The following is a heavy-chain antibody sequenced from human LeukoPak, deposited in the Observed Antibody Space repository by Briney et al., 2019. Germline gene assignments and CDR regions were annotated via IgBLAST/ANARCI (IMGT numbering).Heavy chain of an antibody. J-gene: IGHJ4*02. CDR1: GYTLTELS. D-gene: IGHD6-19*01. CDR3: ARASSGWQPFDY. Sequence: ASVKVSCKVSGYTLTELSMHWVRQAPGKGLEWMGGFDPEDGETIYAQKFQGRVTMTTDTSTSTAYMELRSLRSDDTAVYYCARASSGWQPFDYWGQGTLVTVSS. CDR2: FDPEDGET. V-gene: IGHV1-24*01.